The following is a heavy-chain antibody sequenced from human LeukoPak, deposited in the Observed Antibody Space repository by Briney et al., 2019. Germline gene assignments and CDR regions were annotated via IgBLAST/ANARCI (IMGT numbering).Heavy chain of an antibody. V-gene: IGHV4-61*02. CDR1: GGSISSGSYY. Sequence: TLSLTCTVSGGSISSGSYYWSWIRQPAGKGLEWIGLIYSSGSTNYNPSLKSRVTISVDTSKNQFSLKLSSVTAADTAVYYCARAPGSSYYDYVWGSYSFDYWGQGPLVTVSS. CDR2: IYSSGST. D-gene: IGHD3-16*01. J-gene: IGHJ4*02. CDR3: ARAPGSSYYDYVWGSYSFDY.